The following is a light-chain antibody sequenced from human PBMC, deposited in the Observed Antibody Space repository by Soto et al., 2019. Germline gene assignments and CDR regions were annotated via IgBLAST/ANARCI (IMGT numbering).Light chain of an antibody. Sequence: EIVMTQSPATLSVSPGERATLSCRASQSISSNLAWYQQKPGQAPRLLMFRTSSRATGFPARFSGSGSGTEFNLTISSLQSEDFGVYYCQHYNSYSEAFGQGTKVELK. CDR3: QHYNSYSEA. J-gene: IGKJ1*01. CDR1: QSISSN. V-gene: IGKV3-15*01. CDR2: RTS.